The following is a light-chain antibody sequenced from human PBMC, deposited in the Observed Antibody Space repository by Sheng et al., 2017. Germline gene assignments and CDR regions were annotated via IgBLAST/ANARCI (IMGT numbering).Light chain of an antibody. J-gene: IGKJ3*01. CDR1: QSVTSGS. CDR2: GAS. V-gene: IGKV3-20*01. CDR3: QHYGSSSFT. Sequence: DIVLTQSPGTLSLSPGERATLSCRASQSVTSGSLAWYQQKHGQAPRLLIYGASSRAADIPDRFSGSGSGTDFTLTISRLEPEDFAVYFCQHYGSSSFTFGPGTKVDIK.